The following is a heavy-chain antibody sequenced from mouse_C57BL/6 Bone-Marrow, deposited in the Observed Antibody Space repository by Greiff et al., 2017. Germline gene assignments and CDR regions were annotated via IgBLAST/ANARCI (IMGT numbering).Heavy chain of an antibody. CDR1: GYTFTDYY. CDR2: INPNNGGT. CDR3: ARSLIYYYGSSSYWYFDV. D-gene: IGHD1-1*01. J-gene: IGHJ1*03. Sequence: EVQLQQSGPELVKPGASVKISCKASGYTFTDYYMNWVKQSHGKSLEWIGDINPNNGGTSYNQKFKGKATLTVDKSSSTAYMELRSLTSEDSAVYYCARSLIYYYGSSSYWYFDVWGTGTTVTVSS. V-gene: IGHV1-26*01.